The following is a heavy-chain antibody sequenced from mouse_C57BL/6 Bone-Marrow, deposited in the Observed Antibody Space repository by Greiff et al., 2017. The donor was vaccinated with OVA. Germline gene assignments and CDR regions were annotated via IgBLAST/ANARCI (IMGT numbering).Heavy chain of an antibody. J-gene: IGHJ1*03. V-gene: IGHV1-69*01. CDR3: ARSYYYGGYFEV. Sequence: VQLQQSGAELVMPGASVKLSCKASGYTFTSYWMHWVKQRPGQGLEWIGEIDPSDSYTNYNQKFKGKSTLTVDKSSSTAYMQLSSLTSEDSAVYYCARSYYYGGYFEVWGTGTTVTVSS. D-gene: IGHD1-1*01. CDR1: GYTFTSYW. CDR2: IDPSDSYT.